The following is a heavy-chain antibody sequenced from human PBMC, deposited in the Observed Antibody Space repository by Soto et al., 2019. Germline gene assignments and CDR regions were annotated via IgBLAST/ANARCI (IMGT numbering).Heavy chain of an antibody. CDR2: ISRSGSTI. CDR1: GFTFSTYE. Sequence: EVQLVESGGGLVQPGGSLRLSCAASGFTFSTYEMNWVRQAPGKGLEWVSYISRSGSTIYYADSVKGRFTISRDNAKNSLYLQMNSLRAADTAVYYCAREYYDILTGSYNYFDYWGQGTMVSVSS. D-gene: IGHD3-9*01. J-gene: IGHJ4*02. V-gene: IGHV3-48*03. CDR3: AREYYDILTGSYNYFDY.